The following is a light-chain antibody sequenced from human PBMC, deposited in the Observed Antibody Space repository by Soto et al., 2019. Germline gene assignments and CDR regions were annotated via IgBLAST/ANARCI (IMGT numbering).Light chain of an antibody. V-gene: IGKV1-12*01. CDR2: AAS. CDR1: QDISGW. J-gene: IGKJ4*01. Sequence: DIQMTQSPSSVSASFGDRVTITCRASQDISGWLAWYQQKPGKAPKLLIYAASRLHSGVPSRFSGSESGIDFTLTISSLQPEDSATYYCQQANSFPLTFGGGTKVEIK. CDR3: QQANSFPLT.